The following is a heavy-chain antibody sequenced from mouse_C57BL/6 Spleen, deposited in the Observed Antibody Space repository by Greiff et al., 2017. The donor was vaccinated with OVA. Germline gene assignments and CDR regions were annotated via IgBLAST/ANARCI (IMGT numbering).Heavy chain of an antibody. CDR3: ARDEMGREGYYFDY. V-gene: IGHV5-4*01. J-gene: IGHJ2*01. D-gene: IGHD4-1*01. CDR2: ISDGGSYT. CDR1: GFTFSSYA. Sequence: EVQVVESGGGLVKPGGSLKLSCAASGFTFSSYAMSWVRQTPEKRLEWVATISDGGSYTYYPDNVKGRFTIARDNAKNNLYLQMSHLKSEDTAMYYCARDEMGREGYYFDYWGQGTTLTVSS.